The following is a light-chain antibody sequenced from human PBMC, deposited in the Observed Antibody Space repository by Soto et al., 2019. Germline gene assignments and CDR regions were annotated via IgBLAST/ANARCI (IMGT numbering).Light chain of an antibody. Sequence: QSVLTQPPSASGTPGQRVTISCSGSSSNIGINTVSWYQHLPGTAPKLLIYNNYQRPSGVPVRFSGSKSGTSPSLAISGLQSEDEADYFCAAWDDSLNGLYVFGTGTKVTVL. V-gene: IGLV1-44*01. CDR1: SSNIGINT. CDR3: AAWDDSLNGLYV. J-gene: IGLJ1*01. CDR2: NNY.